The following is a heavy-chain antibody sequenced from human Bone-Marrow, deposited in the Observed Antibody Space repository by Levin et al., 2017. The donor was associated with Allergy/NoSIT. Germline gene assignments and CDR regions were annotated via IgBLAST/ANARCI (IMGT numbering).Heavy chain of an antibody. CDR1: GYTFTGYY. CDR3: ARGPATGGYDY. D-gene: IGHD7-27*01. Sequence: GGSLRLSCKASGYTFTGYYIHWLRQAPGQGLEWMGWIDPNSGGPNYAQNFQGRFTMTRDTSISTPYMDLSRLRSDDMAVYYCARGPATGGYDYWGQGTLVTVSS. CDR2: IDPNSGGP. V-gene: IGHV1-2*02. J-gene: IGHJ4*02.